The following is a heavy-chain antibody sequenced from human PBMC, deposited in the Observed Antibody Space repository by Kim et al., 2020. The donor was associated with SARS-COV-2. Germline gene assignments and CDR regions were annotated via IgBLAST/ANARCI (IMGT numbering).Heavy chain of an antibody. V-gene: IGHV4-34*01. D-gene: IGHD6-19*01. CDR2: INHSGST. CDR1: GGSFSGYY. Sequence: SETLSLTCAVYGGSFSGYYWSWIRQPPGKGLEWIGEINHSGSTNYNPSLNSRVTISVDTPKNQFSLKLSSVTAADTAVYYCARGWQWPSPYDYWGQGTLV. J-gene: IGHJ4*02. CDR3: ARGWQWPSPYDY.